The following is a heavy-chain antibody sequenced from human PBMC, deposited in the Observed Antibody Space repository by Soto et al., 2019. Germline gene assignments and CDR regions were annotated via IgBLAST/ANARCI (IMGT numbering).Heavy chain of an antibody. CDR3: VKDESINWYSGHFRH. Sequence: EVQQVESGGGLVQPGRSLRLSCAASGFTFDDYAMHWVRQVPGKGLEWVSGINWNSGSIGYGDSVKGRFAISRDNAKNSLHLQMNSLSAEDTAFYYCVKDESINWYSGHFRHWGQGNLVTVSS. V-gene: IGHV3-9*01. D-gene: IGHD6-13*01. CDR2: INWNSGSI. CDR1: GFTFDDYA. J-gene: IGHJ1*01.